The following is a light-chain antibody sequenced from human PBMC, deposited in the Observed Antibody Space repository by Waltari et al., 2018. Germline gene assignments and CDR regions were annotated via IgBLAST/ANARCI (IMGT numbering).Light chain of an antibody. V-gene: IGLV2-14*03. CDR2: DVT. CDR3: SSYISGVTLYV. CDR1: PSSVGTPNF. Sequence: HSPLTQPASVSGSPGQSRPISCTGTPSSVGTPNFVYSYQQHPGKAPKLMIYDVTKRPSGVSGRFSGSKSGNTASLTISGLQAEDEADYYCSSYISGVTLYVFGTGTKVTVL. J-gene: IGLJ1*01.